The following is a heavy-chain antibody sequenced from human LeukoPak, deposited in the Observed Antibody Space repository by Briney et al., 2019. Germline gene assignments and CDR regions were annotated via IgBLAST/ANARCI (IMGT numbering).Heavy chain of an antibody. V-gene: IGHV3-30*18. D-gene: IGHD3-9*01. CDR3: AKKSGDDILTGYYDY. J-gene: IGHJ4*02. CDR2: ISYDGSNK. CDR1: GYTFTSYY. Sequence: SCKASGYTFTSYYMHWVRQAPGKGLEWVAVISYDGSNKYYADSVKGRFTISRDNSKNTLYLQMNSLRAEDTAVYYCAKKSGDDILTGYYDYWGQGTLVTVSS.